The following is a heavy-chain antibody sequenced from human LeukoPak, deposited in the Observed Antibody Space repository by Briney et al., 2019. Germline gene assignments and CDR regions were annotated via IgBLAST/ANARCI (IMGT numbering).Heavy chain of an antibody. D-gene: IGHD2-21*02. CDR3: ARDCCGGDCYSFDY. CDR2: IWYDGSNK. J-gene: IGHJ4*02. Sequence: GRSLRLSCAASGFTFSSYGMHWVRQAPGKGLEWVAVIWYDGSNKYYADSVKGRFTISRDNSKNTLYLQMNSLRAEDTAVYYCARDCCGGDCYSFDYWGQGTLVTVSS. V-gene: IGHV3-33*01. CDR1: GFTFSSYG.